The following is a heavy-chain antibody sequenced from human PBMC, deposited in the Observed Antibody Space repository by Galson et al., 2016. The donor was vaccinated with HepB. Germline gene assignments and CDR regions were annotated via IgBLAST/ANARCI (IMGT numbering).Heavy chain of an antibody. CDR2: ISGRSSYI. Sequence: SLRLSCAASTFTFSDYSMNWVRQAPGKGLEWVSFISGRSSYIYYADSVEGRFTVSRDNAKNSLYLQMNSLRAEDTAVYYCARVSPVDYYYYMDVWGQGTTVTVSS. CDR3: ARVSPVDYYYYMDV. CDR1: TFTFSDYS. J-gene: IGHJ6*03. V-gene: IGHV3-21*01.